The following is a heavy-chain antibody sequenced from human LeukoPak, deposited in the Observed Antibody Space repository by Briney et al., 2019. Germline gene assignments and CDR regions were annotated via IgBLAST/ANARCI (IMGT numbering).Heavy chain of an antibody. CDR3: ARAQYYYDSSGYRVDAFDI. D-gene: IGHD3-22*01. V-gene: IGHV7-4-1*02. CDR1: GYTFTNYA. CDR2: INTNTGNP. J-gene: IGHJ3*02. Sequence: ASVKVSCKASGYTFTNYAMNWVRQAPGQGLEWMGWINTNTGNPTYAQGFTGRFVFSLDTSVSTAYLQISSLRAEDTAVYYCARAQYYYDSSGYRVDAFDIWGQGTMVTVSS.